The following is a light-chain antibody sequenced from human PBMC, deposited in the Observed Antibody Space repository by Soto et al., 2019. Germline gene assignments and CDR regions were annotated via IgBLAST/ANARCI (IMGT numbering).Light chain of an antibody. CDR2: EVS. CDR1: SSDVGGYNY. V-gene: IGLV2-14*01. CDR3: SSYTSSRILVV. J-gene: IGLJ3*02. Sequence: QSALTQPASVSGSPGQSITISCTGTSSDVGGYNYVSWYQQHPGKAPKLMIYEVSNRPSGVSNRFSGSKSGNTASLTISGLQAEDEDDYYCSSYTSSRILVVFGGGTKLTVL.